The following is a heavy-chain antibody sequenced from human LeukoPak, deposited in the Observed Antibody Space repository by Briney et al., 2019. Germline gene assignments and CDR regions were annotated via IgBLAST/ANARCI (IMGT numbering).Heavy chain of an antibody. CDR2: ISYDGYNK. CDR1: GFTFSSYG. V-gene: IGHV3-30*03. J-gene: IGHJ4*02. D-gene: IGHD1-1*01. CDR3: AREVNGFDY. Sequence: GGSLRLSCAASGFTFSSYGMNWVRQAPGKGLEWVAVISYDGYNKYHADSVKGRFTISRDNSKNTLYLQMNSLRAEDTAVYYCAREVNGFDYWGQGTLVTVSS.